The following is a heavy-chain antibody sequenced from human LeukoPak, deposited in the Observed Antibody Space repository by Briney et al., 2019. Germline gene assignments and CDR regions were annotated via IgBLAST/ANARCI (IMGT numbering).Heavy chain of an antibody. D-gene: IGHD2-21*02. J-gene: IGHJ4*02. CDR2: IYYSGST. Sequence: TETLSLTCTVSGGSISSYYWSWIRQPPGKGLEWIGYIYYSGSTNYNPSLKSRVTISVDTSKNQFSLKLSSVTAADTAVYYCARGGGQPLKLLRPFDYWGQGTLVTVSS. V-gene: IGHV4-59*01. CDR3: ARGGGQPLKLLRPFDY. CDR1: GGSISSYY.